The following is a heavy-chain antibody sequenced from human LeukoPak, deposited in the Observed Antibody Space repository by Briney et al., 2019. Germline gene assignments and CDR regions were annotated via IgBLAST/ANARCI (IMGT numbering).Heavy chain of an antibody. Sequence: GGSLTLSCSASGFTFNSYSMNWVRQAPGKGLEWVSSISSSNSYIYYADSVKGRFTISRDNAKNSLYLQMNSLRAEDTAVYYCARDSGSDSIRFDYWGQGTLVTVSS. D-gene: IGHD1-26*01. CDR2: ISSSNSYI. V-gene: IGHV3-21*01. J-gene: IGHJ4*02. CDR3: ARDSGSDSIRFDY. CDR1: GFTFNSYS.